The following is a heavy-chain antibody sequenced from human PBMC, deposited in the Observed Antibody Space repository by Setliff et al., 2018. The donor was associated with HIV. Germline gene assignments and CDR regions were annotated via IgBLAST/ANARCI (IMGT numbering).Heavy chain of an antibody. V-gene: IGHV4-59*04. CDR3: AAWGPRYTYAPFFFDS. J-gene: IGHJ4*02. CDR1: GGSISSHY. CDR2: IYHSGST. D-gene: IGHD2-2*01. Sequence: ETLSLTCTVSGGSISSHYWSWIRQPPGKGLEWIGYIYHSGSTYYSPSLKSRVTISVDASRNQFSLRLSSVTAADTAVYYCAAWGPRYTYAPFFFDSWGQGTLVTVSS.